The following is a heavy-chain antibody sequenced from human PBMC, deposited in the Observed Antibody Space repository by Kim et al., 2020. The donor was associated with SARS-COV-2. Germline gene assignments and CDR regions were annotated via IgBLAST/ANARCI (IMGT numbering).Heavy chain of an antibody. V-gene: IGHV4-59*01. J-gene: IGHJ6*01. Sequence: SETLSLTCTVSGGSISSYYWSWIRQPPGKGLEWIGSIYYSGSTNYNPSLKSRSTISVDTSKNQFSLKLSSVTAADTAVYYFARLPTIGLASYYYGMDV. D-gene: IGHD3-9*01. CDR2: IYYSGST. CDR3: ARLPTIGLASYYYGMDV. CDR1: GGSISSYY.